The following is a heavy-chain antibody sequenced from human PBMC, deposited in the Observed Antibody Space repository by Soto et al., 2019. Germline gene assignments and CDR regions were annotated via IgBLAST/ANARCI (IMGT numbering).Heavy chain of an antibody. Sequence: GGSLRLSCAASGFTFSSYAMSWVRQAPGKGLEWVSAISGSGGSTYYADSVKGRFTISRDNSKNTLYLQMNSLGAEDTAVYYCAKDFLGYCSSTSCSWFDPWGQGTLVTVSS. D-gene: IGHD2-2*01. CDR3: AKDFLGYCSSTSCSWFDP. CDR2: ISGSGGST. V-gene: IGHV3-23*01. CDR1: GFTFSSYA. J-gene: IGHJ5*02.